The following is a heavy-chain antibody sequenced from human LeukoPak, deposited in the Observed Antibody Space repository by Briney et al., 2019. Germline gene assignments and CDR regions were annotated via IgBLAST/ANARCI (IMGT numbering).Heavy chain of an antibody. CDR3: ARDSSGVVVVAAIDY. CDR2: IKQDGSEK. Sequence: GGSLRLSCAASGFTFGSYWMTWVRQAPGKGLECVANIKQDGSEKYYVDSVKGRFTISRDNAKNSLYLQMNSLRAEDTAVYYCARDSSGVVVVAAIDYWGQGTLVTVSS. V-gene: IGHV3-7*01. D-gene: IGHD2-15*01. CDR1: GFTFGSYW. J-gene: IGHJ4*02.